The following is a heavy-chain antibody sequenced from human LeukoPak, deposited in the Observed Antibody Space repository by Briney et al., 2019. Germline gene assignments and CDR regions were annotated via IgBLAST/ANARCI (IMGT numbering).Heavy chain of an antibody. CDR3: AVDTAMAALDY. D-gene: IGHD5-18*01. CDR1: GGTFSSYA. J-gene: IGHJ4*02. Sequence: GASVKVSCKASGGTFSSYAISWVRQAPGQGLEWMGGIIPIFGTANYAQKFQGRVTITADESTSTAYMELGSLRSEDTAVYYCAVDTAMAALDYWGQGTLVTVSS. CDR2: IIPIFGTA. V-gene: IGHV1-69*13.